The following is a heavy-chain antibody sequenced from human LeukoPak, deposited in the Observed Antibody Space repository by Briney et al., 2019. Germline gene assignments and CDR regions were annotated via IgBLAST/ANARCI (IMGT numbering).Heavy chain of an antibody. CDR1: GGSISSSSYY. CDR2: IYYSGST. V-gene: IGHV4-39*01. J-gene: IGHJ4*02. CDR3: ARSDDSSGWYPGGSFSY. D-gene: IGHD6-19*01. Sequence: PSETLSLTSTVSGGSISSSSYYWGWIRQPPGKGLEWIGCIYYSGSTYYNPSLKSRVTISVDTSKNQFSLKLSSVTAADTAVYYCARSDDSSGWYPGGSFSYWGQGTLVTVSS.